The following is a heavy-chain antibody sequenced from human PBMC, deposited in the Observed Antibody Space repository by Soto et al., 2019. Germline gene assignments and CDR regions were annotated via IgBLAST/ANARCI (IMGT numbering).Heavy chain of an antibody. CDR3: ATDRVDYNSSPDY. D-gene: IGHD3-10*01. J-gene: IGHJ4*02. V-gene: IGHV3-30*02. CDR1: GFTFSSYD. CDR2: IRYDGSNK. Sequence: GGSLRLSCAASGFTFSSYDMHWVRQTPGKGLEWVAVIRYDGSNKYYGDSVKGRFIISRDNSKNTVYLQMNSLRAGDTAVYYCATDRVDYNSSPDYWGQGTLVTVSS.